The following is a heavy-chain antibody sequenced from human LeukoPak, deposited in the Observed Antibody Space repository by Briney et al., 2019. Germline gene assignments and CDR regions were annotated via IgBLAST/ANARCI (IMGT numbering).Heavy chain of an antibody. CDR1: GYTFTGYY. D-gene: IGHD3-9*01. J-gene: IGHJ3*02. CDR3: ARPLRRIQVSDILTGYSPDAFDI. CDR2: INPNSGGT. V-gene: IGHV1-2*02. Sequence: GASVKVSCKASGYTFTGYYMHWVRQAPGQGLEWMGWINPNSGGTNYAQKFQGRVTMTRDTSTSTAYMELRSLRSDDTAVYYCARPLRRIQVSDILTGYSPDAFDIWGQGTMVTVSS.